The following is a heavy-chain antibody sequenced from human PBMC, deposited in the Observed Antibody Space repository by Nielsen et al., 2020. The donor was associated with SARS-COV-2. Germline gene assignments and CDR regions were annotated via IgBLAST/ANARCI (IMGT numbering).Heavy chain of an antibody. CDR1: GGSISSYY. CDR2: IYYSGST. Sequence: GSLRLSCTVSGGSISSYYWSWIRQPPGKGLEWIGYIYYSGSTNYNPSLKSRVTISVDTSKNQFSLKLSSVTAADTAVYYCARGLEYYDSSGPMGYWGQGTLGTVSS. CDR3: ARGLEYYDSSGPMGY. J-gene: IGHJ4*02. D-gene: IGHD3-22*01. V-gene: IGHV4-59*01.